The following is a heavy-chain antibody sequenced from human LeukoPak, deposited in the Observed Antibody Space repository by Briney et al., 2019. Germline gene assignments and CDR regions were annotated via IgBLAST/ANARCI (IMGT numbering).Heavy chain of an antibody. Sequence: PGGSLRLSCTASGFTFGDYAMSWVRQAPGKGLEWVGFIRSKAYGGTTEYAASVKGRFTISRDDSKSIAYLQMNSLKTEDTAVSYCTRYRLPYYYGSGSQFDYWGQGTLVTVSS. J-gene: IGHJ4*02. CDR2: IRSKAYGGTT. D-gene: IGHD3-10*01. V-gene: IGHV3-49*04. CDR1: GFTFGDYA. CDR3: TRYRLPYYYGSGSQFDY.